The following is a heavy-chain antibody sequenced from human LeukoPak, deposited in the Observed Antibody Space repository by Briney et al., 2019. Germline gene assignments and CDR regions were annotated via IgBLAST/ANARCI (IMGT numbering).Heavy chain of an antibody. D-gene: IGHD3-16*01. J-gene: IGHJ4*02. V-gene: IGHV3-7*01. Sequence: PGGSLRLSCAASGFTFSSYWMSWVRQAPGKGLDWVANIKQDGSEKYYVDSVKGRFTISRDNAKNSLYLQMNSLRAEDTAVYYCARGGRIQRNYYFDYWGQGTLVTVSS. CDR2: IKQDGSEK. CDR1: GFTFSSYW. CDR3: ARGGRIQRNYYFDY.